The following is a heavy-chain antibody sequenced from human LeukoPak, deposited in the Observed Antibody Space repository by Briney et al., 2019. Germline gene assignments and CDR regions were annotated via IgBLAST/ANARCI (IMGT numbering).Heavy chain of an antibody. D-gene: IGHD3-22*01. Sequence: PGGSLRLSCAASGFTFDDYGMSWVRQAPGKGLEWVSSINWNGGTTGYADSVKGRFTISRDNSKNTLYLQMNSLRAEDTAVYYCASTSRDGNGHYWEWGQGTLVTVSS. CDR1: GFTFDDYG. CDR3: ASTSRDGNGHYWE. CDR2: INWNGGTT. V-gene: IGHV3-20*04. J-gene: IGHJ4*02.